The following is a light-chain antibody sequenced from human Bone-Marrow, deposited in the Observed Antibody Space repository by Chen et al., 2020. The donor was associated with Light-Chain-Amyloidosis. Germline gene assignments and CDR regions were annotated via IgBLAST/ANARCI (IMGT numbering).Light chain of an antibody. CDR3: SSYTITNTLV. CDR1: SSDVGGDNH. Sequence: SALIQPASLSVSPGQSCTLSCTGTSSDVGGDNHVSWYQQHPDKAPKLMIYEVTNRPSWVPDRFSGSKSDNTSSLTISGLQTEDEADYFCSSYTITNTLVFGSGTRVTVL. CDR2: EVT. V-gene: IGLV2-14*01. J-gene: IGLJ1*01.